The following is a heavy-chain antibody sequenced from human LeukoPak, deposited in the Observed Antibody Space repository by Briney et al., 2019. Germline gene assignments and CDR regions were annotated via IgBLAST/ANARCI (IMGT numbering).Heavy chain of an antibody. CDR3: ARGGLVFNWFDP. CDR2: ISSSRSYI. J-gene: IGHJ5*02. CDR1: GFTFSSYA. V-gene: IGHV3-21*01. D-gene: IGHD3-16*01. Sequence: GGSLRLSCAASGFTFSSYAMSWVRQAPGKGLEWVSSISSSRSYIYYADSVKGRFTISRDNAKNSLYLQMNSLRAEDTAVYYCARGGLVFNWFDPWGQGTLVTVSS.